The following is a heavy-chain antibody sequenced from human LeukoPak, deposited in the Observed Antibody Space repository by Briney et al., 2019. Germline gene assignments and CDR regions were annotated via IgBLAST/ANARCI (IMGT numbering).Heavy chain of an antibody. CDR2: ISGSGGST. D-gene: IGHD2-21*01. J-gene: IGHJ6*03. V-gene: IGHV3-23*01. CDR3: AKDRLCGGDGYWYYYYYMDV. Sequence: GGSLRLSCAASGFTFSSYAMSWVRQAPGKGLEWVSAISGSGGSTYYADSVKGRFTISRDNSKNTLYLQMNSLRAEDTAVYYCAKDRLCGGDGYWYYYYYMDVWGKGTTVTVSS. CDR1: GFTFSSYA.